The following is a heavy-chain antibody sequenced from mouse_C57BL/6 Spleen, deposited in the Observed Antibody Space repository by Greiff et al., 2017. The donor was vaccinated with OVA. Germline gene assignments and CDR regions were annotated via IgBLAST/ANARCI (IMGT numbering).Heavy chain of an antibody. V-gene: IGHV1-81*01. J-gene: IGHJ2*01. D-gene: IGHD3-2*02. CDR3: AKGGTAQATGGYFDY. CDR1: GYTFTSYG. Sequence: QVQLKESGAELARPGSSVKLSCKASGYTFTSYGISWVKQRTGQGLEWIGEIYPRSGNTYYNEKFKGKTTLTADKSSSTAYMELRSLTSEDSAVYFCAKGGTAQATGGYFDYWGQGTTLTVSS. CDR2: IYPRSGNT.